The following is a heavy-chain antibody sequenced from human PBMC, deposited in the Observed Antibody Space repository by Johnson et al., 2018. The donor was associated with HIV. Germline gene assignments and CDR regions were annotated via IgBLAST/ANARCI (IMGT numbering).Heavy chain of an antibody. CDR1: GFTFDDYA. CDR3: AKDGYRAALDV. CDR2: IRYDGSKK. V-gene: IGHV3-30*02. D-gene: IGHD5-24*01. Sequence: QMLLVESGGGLVQPGRSLRLSCAASGFTFDDYAMHWVRQAPGKGLEWVAFIRYDGSKKYYEDSVKGRFTISRDNSKNTLYLQMSSLRPEDTAVHYCAKDGYRAALDVWGQGTMVTVST. J-gene: IGHJ3*01.